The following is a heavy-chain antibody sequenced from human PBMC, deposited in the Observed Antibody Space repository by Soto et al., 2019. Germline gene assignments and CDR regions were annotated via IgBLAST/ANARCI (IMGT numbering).Heavy chain of an antibody. CDR3: AKSGYSNYFDY. Sequence: GGSLRLSCAASGFTFSSYGMHWVRQAPGKGLEWVAVISYDGSNKYYADSVKGRFTISRDNSKNTLYLQMNSLRAEDTAVYYCAKSGYSNYFDYWGQGTLVTISS. J-gene: IGHJ4*02. D-gene: IGHD1-26*01. CDR1: GFTFSSYG. V-gene: IGHV3-30*18. CDR2: ISYDGSNK.